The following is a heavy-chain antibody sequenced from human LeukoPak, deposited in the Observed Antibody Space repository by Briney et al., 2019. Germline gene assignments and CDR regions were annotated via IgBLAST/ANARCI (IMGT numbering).Heavy chain of an antibody. Sequence: SETLSLTCAVYGGSFSGYYWSWIRQPPGKGLEWIGEINHSGSTNYNPSLKSRVTISVDTSKNQFSLELSSVTAADTAVYYCARGVTAMPQPVFDYWGQGTLVTVSS. CDR3: ARGVTAMPQPVFDY. V-gene: IGHV4-34*01. CDR1: GGSFSGYY. J-gene: IGHJ4*02. D-gene: IGHD5-18*01. CDR2: INHSGST.